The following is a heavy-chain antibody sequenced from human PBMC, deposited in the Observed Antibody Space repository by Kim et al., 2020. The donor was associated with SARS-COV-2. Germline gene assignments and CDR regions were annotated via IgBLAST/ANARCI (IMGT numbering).Heavy chain of an antibody. J-gene: IGHJ4*02. Sequence: GGSLRLSCAASGFTFSSYSMNWVRQAPGKGLEWVSSISSSSSYIYYADSVKGRFTNSRDNAKNSLSLQMNSLRDEDTAVYYCARAIIGSGSRGTYYFDYWGQGAPATVSP. D-gene: IGHD1-26*01. CDR1: GFTFSSYS. CDR3: ARAIIGSGSRGTYYFDY. CDR2: ISSSSSYI. V-gene: IGHV3-21*04.